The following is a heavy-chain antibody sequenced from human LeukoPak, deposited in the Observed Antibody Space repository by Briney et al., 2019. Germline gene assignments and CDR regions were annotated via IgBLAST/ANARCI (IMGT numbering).Heavy chain of an antibody. CDR3: ARVKTARNHNWFDP. CDR1: GYNFNSNG. D-gene: IGHD5-18*01. J-gene: IGHJ5*02. Sequence: ASVKVSCKASGYNFNSNGISWVRQAPGQGLEWMGWIYTNNGNTNYAQKFQGRVTMTTDKSTSTAYMELTSLRSDDTAVYYCARVKTARNHNWFDPWGQGTLVTVSS. CDR2: IYTNNGNT. V-gene: IGHV1-18*01.